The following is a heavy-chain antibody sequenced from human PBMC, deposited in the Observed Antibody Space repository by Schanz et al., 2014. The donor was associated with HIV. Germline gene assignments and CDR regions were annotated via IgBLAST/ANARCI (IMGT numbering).Heavy chain of an antibody. J-gene: IGHJ6*02. CDR3: ARSPSFGMDV. V-gene: IGHV3-53*01. CDR2: IYSGGTT. Sequence: EVQLVESGGGLIQPGGSLRLSCAASGFTVSSNYMSWVRQAPGKGLEWVSVIYSGGTTYYADSVKGRFTISRDNAKNSLYLQMNSLRDEDTAVYYCARSPSFGMDVWGQGTTVTVSS. CDR1: GFTVSSNY.